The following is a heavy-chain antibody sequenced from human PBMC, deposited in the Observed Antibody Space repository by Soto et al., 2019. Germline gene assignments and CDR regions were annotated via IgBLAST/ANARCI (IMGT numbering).Heavy chain of an antibody. D-gene: IGHD3-22*01. CDR1: GGSISIGCYY. CDR3: ARCPITMIVVVPPDY. J-gene: IGHJ4*02. V-gene: IGHV4-31*03. CDR2: IYYSGST. Sequence: SETLSLCFTVSGGSISIGCYYWGCIRQHPGKGLEWIGYIYYSGSTYYNPSLKSRVTISVDTSKNQFSLKLSSVTAADTAVYYCARCPITMIVVVPPDYWGQGTLVTAX.